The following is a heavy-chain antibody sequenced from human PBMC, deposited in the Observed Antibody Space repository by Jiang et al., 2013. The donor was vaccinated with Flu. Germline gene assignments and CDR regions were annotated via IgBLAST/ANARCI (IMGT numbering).Heavy chain of an antibody. CDR2: IYYNGST. Sequence: LLKPSETLSLTCSVSGGSLTGGSFYWTWIRQPPGKGLEWLGYIYYNGSTFYNPSLNRRVTISADPSKNQFSLKLKSVTSADTAVYYCARGDSSILFFYYYMDVWGRGTTVNVSS. CDR3: ARGDSSILFFYYYMDV. J-gene: IGHJ6*03. D-gene: IGHD6-6*01. V-gene: IGHV4-61*01. CDR1: GGSLTGGSFY.